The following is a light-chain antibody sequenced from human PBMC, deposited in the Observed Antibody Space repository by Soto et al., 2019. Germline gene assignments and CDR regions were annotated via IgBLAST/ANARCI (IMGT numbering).Light chain of an antibody. CDR3: LQDYNYPWT. J-gene: IGKJ1*01. Sequence: DIQMTQSPSSLPASVGDRVTITCRASQGIRNDLGWFQQRPGKAPKRLIHAASSLEGGVPSRFSGSGSGTEFTLTISSLQPDDFATYYCLQDYNYPWTFGQGTKVDIK. CDR2: AAS. CDR1: QGIRND. V-gene: IGKV1-17*01.